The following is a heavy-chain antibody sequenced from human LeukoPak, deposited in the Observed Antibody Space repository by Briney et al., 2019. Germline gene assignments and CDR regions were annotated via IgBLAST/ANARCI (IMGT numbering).Heavy chain of an antibody. CDR1: GGTFSSYA. Sequence: SVKVSCKASGGTFSSYAISWVRQAPGQGPEWMGGIIPIFGTANYAQKFQSRVTITADESTSTAYMELSSLRAEDTAVCYCASRTGVNGVWFGEFFWGQGTLVTVSS. V-gene: IGHV1-69*01. J-gene: IGHJ4*02. CDR2: IIPIFGTA. D-gene: IGHD3-10*01. CDR3: ASRTGVNGVWFGEFF.